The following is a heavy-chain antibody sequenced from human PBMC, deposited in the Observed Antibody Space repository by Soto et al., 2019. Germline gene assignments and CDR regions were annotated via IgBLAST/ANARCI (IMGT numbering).Heavy chain of an antibody. J-gene: IGHJ5*02. CDR2: INPSGGST. Sequence: ASVKVSCKASGYTFTSYAMHWVRQAPGQRLEWMGWINPSGGSTSYAQKFQGRVTMTRDTSTSTVYMELSSLRSEDTAVYYCAREVYCISTSCYGVGSFWFDPWGQGTLVTVSS. CDR3: AREVYCISTSCYGVGSFWFDP. V-gene: IGHV1-46*01. CDR1: GYTFTSYA. D-gene: IGHD2-2*01.